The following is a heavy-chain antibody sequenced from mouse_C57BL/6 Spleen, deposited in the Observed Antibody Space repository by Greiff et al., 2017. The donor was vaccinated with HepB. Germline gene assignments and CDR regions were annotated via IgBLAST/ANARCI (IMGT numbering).Heavy chain of an antibody. D-gene: IGHD2-5*01. Sequence: VQLQQPGAELVKPGASVKMSCKASGYTFTSYWITWVKQRPGQGLEWIGDIYPGSGSTNYNEKFKSKATLTVDTSSSTAYMQLSSLTSEDSAVYYCARVGNSNYAGAMDYWGQGTSVTVSS. CDR1: GYTFTSYW. J-gene: IGHJ4*01. CDR2: IYPGSGST. V-gene: IGHV1-55*01. CDR3: ARVGNSNYAGAMDY.